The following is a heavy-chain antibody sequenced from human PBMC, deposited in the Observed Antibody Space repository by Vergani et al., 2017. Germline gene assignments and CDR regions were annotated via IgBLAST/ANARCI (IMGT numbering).Heavy chain of an antibody. V-gene: IGHV5-51*01. D-gene: IGHD4-23*01. CDR2: IYPGDSDT. CDR1: GYSFTSYW. Sequence: EVQLAQSGAEVKKPGESLKISCKGSGYSFTSYWIGWVRQMPGKGLEWMGIIYPGDSDTRYSPSFQGQVTISADKSISTAYLQWSSLKASDTAMYYCARRALGGGSLYNWFDPWGQGTLVTVSS. CDR3: ARRALGGGSLYNWFDP. J-gene: IGHJ5*02.